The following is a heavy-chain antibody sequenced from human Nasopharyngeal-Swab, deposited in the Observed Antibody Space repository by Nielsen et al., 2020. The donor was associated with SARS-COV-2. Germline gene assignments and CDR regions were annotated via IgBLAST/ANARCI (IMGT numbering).Heavy chain of an antibody. V-gene: IGHV1-2*02. Sequence: ASVKVSCKASGYTFTDYYMHWVRQAPGQGLEWMGWINPNSGGTNYAQKFQGRVTMTRDTSISTAYMELSRLRSDDTAVYYCAREGNYYGSGSYYNRYYGMDVWGQGTTVTVSS. D-gene: IGHD3-10*01. CDR3: AREGNYYGSGSYYNRYYGMDV. J-gene: IGHJ6*02. CDR1: GYTFTDYY. CDR2: INPNSGGT.